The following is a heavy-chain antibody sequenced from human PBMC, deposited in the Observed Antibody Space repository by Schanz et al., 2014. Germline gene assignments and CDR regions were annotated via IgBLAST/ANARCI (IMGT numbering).Heavy chain of an antibody. D-gene: IGHD2-15*01. CDR1: GFSLNTYG. V-gene: IGHV3-NL1*01. Sequence: QAQLMESGGGVVQPGTSLILSCSVSGFSLNTYGIHWFRQAPGKGLEWVSTISASGGSTYYADSVKGRFTISRDNSKNTLYLQMNTLRAEDTAVYYCARDRGYCSGGSCLTFDYWGQGTLVTVSS. CDR3: ARDRGYCSGGSCLTFDY. J-gene: IGHJ4*02. CDR2: ISASGGST.